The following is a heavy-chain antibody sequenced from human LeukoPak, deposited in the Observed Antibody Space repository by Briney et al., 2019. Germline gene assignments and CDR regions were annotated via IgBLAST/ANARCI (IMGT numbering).Heavy chain of an antibody. CDR3: AKDSSFDWLPHDY. CDR1: GFPFSDYY. D-gene: IGHD3-9*01. J-gene: IGHJ4*02. V-gene: IGHV3-11*01. Sequence: GGSLRLSCAASGFPFSDYYMTWIRQAPGRGPEYISYISSSGSTTYYADSVKGRFSISRDNSKNTLYLQMNSLRAEDTAIYYCAKDSSFDWLPHDYWGQGTLVTVSS. CDR2: ISSSGSTT.